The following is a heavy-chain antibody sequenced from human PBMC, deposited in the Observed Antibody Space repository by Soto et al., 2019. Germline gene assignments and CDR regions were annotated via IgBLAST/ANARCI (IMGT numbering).Heavy chain of an antibody. Sequence: QVQLVQSGAEVKKPGSSVKVSCKASGGTFSSYAISWVRQAPGQGLEWMGGIIPIFGTANYAQKFQGRVTITADETTSTAYKELSSLRSEDTAVYYCARGERRGYYYDSSGYGVFDYWGQGTLVTVSS. CDR2: IIPIFGTA. D-gene: IGHD3-22*01. V-gene: IGHV1-69*12. CDR1: GGTFSSYA. J-gene: IGHJ4*02. CDR3: ARGERRGYYYDSSGYGVFDY.